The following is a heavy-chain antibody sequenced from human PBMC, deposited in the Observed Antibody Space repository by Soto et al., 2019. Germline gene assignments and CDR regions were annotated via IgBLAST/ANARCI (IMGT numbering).Heavy chain of an antibody. CDR3: AKLNHYDFWSGSMTFDH. V-gene: IGHV3-23*01. CDR1: GFNFGSYG. D-gene: IGHD3-3*01. Sequence: SLRLSCEGSGFNFGSYGLVWVRRAPGKGLEWVSSISGDAVTTHYAESLKGRFVISRDNSKNILFLQINGLRAEDTAVYYCAKLNHYDFWSGSMTFDHWGQGSLVTVSS. CDR2: ISGDAVTT. J-gene: IGHJ4*02.